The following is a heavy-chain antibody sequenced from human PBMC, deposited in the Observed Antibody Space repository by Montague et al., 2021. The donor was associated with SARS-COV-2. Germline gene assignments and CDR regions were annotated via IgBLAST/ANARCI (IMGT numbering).Heavy chain of an antibody. D-gene: IGHD2-15*01. V-gene: IGHV4-31*03. Sequence: TLSLTCTVSGGSISGDNYYWTWIRQHPGKGLEWIAYIYYTGSTYYNPSLQSRLRTSLDTSKNQFSLTLTSVTAADTAIYYCARNRGWGSHVAGYIDLWGRGTLVTVSS. CDR2: IYYTGST. J-gene: IGHJ2*01. CDR3: ARNRGWGSHVAGYIDL. CDR1: GGSISGDNYY.